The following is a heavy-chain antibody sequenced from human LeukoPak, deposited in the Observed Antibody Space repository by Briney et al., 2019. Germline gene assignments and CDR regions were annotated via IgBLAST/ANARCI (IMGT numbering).Heavy chain of an antibody. CDR1: GGSISSYY. J-gene: IGHJ5*02. Sequence: SETLSLTCTVSGGSISSYYWSWIRQPPGKGLEWIGYIYYSGSTNYNPSLKSRVTISVDTSKNQFSLKLSSVTAADTAVYYCARGDILTGGVPWFDPWGQGTLVTVSS. CDR3: ARGDILTGGVPWFDP. D-gene: IGHD3-9*01. V-gene: IGHV4-59*01. CDR2: IYYSGST.